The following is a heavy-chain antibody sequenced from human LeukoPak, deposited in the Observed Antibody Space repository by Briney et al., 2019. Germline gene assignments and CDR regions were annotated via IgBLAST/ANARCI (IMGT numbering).Heavy chain of an antibody. CDR2: IWYDGSNK. Sequence: PGRSLRLSCAASGFTFSSYGMHWVRQAPGKGLEWVAVIWYDGSNKYYADSVKGRFTISRDNSKNTLYLQMNSLRAEDTAVYYCAKRQSLTYGDYGDYWGQGTLVTVSS. CDR1: GFTFSSYG. CDR3: AKRQSLTYGDYGDY. V-gene: IGHV3-33*06. J-gene: IGHJ4*02. D-gene: IGHD4-17*01.